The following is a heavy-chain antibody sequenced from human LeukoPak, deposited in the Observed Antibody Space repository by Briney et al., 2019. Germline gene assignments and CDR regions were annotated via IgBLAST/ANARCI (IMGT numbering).Heavy chain of an antibody. D-gene: IGHD2-2*02. CDR1: GFTFSNYG. CDR3: AKDPQLYCSSTSCYTNYFDY. V-gene: IGHV3-30*02. J-gene: IGHJ4*02. Sequence: GGSLRLSCAASGFTFSNYGMHWVRQAPGKGLEWVAFIRYDGSNKYYADSVKGRFTISRDSSKNTLYLQMNSLRAKDTAVYYCAKDPQLYCSSTSCYTNYFDYWGQGTLVTVSS. CDR2: IRYDGSNK.